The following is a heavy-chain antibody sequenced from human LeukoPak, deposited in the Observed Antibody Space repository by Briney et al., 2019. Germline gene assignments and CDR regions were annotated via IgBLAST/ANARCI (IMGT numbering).Heavy chain of an antibody. Sequence: GASVKVSCKASGCTFTGYYMHWVRQAPGQGLEWMGWINPNSGGTNYAQKFQGRVTMTRDTSISTAYMELSRLRSDDTAVYYCARVSLVCGGDCYGDYWGQGTLVTVSS. D-gene: IGHD2-21*02. V-gene: IGHV1-2*02. CDR2: INPNSGGT. CDR1: GCTFTGYY. J-gene: IGHJ4*02. CDR3: ARVSLVCGGDCYGDY.